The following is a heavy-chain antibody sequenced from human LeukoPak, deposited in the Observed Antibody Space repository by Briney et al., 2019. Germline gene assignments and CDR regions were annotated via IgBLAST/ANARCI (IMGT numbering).Heavy chain of an antibody. J-gene: IGHJ4*02. Sequence: GASVKVSCKASGYTFTSYYMHWVRQAPGQGLEWMGIINPSGGSTSYAQKFQGRVTKTRDTSTSTVHMELSSLRSEDTAVYYCARDPHYDFWSGYGYYFDYWGQGTLVTVSS. D-gene: IGHD3-3*01. CDR3: ARDPHYDFWSGYGYYFDY. CDR1: GYTFTSYY. CDR2: INPSGGST. V-gene: IGHV1-46*01.